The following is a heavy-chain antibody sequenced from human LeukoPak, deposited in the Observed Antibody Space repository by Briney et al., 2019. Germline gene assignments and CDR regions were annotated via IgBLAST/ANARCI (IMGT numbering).Heavy chain of an antibody. D-gene: IGHD6-13*01. CDR1: GFTFSSYA. CDR2: ISGSGGST. Sequence: GGSLRLTCAASGFTFSSYAMSWVRQAPGKGLEWVSAISGSGGSTYYADSVKGRFTISGDNSKNTLYLQMNSLRAEDTAVYYCAKHSSSWYGDLDYWGQGTLVTVSS. J-gene: IGHJ4*02. CDR3: AKHSSSWYGDLDY. V-gene: IGHV3-23*01.